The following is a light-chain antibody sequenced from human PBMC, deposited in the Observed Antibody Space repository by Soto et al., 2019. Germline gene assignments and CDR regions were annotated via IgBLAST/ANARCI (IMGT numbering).Light chain of an antibody. CDR2: GAS. CDR1: QSVSSSY. CDR3: QQYRSSPPTYT. V-gene: IGKV3-20*01. J-gene: IGKJ2*01. Sequence: EIVLTQSPGTLSLSPGERATLSCRASQSVSSSYLAWYQQKPGQAPRLLIYGASSRATGIPDRFSGSGSGTDFTLTISRLEPEDFAVDYCQQYRSSPPTYTFGQGTKLEIK.